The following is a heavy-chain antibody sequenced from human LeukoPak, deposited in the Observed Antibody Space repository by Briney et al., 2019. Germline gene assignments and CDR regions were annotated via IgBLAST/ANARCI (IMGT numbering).Heavy chain of an antibody. J-gene: IGHJ4*02. D-gene: IGHD3-22*01. CDR1: GGSISSSSYY. CDR2: IYYSGST. CDR3: ARAPSSGKGDYYFDY. V-gene: IGHV4-39*07. Sequence: SETLSLTCTVSGGSISSSSYYWGWIRQPPGKGLEWIGSIYYSGSTYYNPSLKSRVTISVDTSKNQFSLKLSSVTAADTAVYYCARAPSSGKGDYYFDYWGQGTLVTVSS.